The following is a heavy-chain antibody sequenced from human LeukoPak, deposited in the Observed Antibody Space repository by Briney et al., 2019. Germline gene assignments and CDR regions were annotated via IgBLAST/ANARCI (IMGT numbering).Heavy chain of an antibody. D-gene: IGHD2-2*01. CDR1: GRSFSGYY. CDR3: GGCCRTNCFVWDY. V-gene: IGHV4-34*01. CDR2: INHRGST. J-gene: IGHJ4*02. Sequence: PSVTLSLTCAVYGRSFSGYYWSWIRQPPGEGVEWIGDINHRGSTTYSPSLKRRVTISVDTRKNPSSLKLRPVTAAATDVSYWGGCCRTNCFVWDYWGKGARVTV.